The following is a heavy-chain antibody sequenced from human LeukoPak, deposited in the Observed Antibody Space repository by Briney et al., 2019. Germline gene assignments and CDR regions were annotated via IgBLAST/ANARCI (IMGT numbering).Heavy chain of an antibody. CDR3: ATRSWGTVYFDY. J-gene: IGHJ4*02. D-gene: IGHD6-13*01. CDR1: GNTLSELF. V-gene: IGHV1-24*01. Sequence: ASVKVSCKVSGNTLSELFIHWVRQAPGKGLEWMGGFDPEDIETTYAQRFQGRVALTEDTSTDTAYMELSSLRFEDTAVYYCATRSWGTVYFDYWGQGALVTVSS. CDR2: FDPEDIET.